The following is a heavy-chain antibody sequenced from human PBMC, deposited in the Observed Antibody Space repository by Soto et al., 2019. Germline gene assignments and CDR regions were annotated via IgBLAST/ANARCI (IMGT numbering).Heavy chain of an antibody. Sequence: ASVKVSCKASGYTFTGYYMHWVRQAPGQGLEWMGWINPNSGGTNYAQKFQGWVTMTRDTSISTAYMDLSRLRSDDTAVYYCSRARDYDFWSGYYRADLDYFDYWGQGTLVTVSS. CDR3: SRARDYDFWSGYYRADLDYFDY. V-gene: IGHV1-2*04. CDR1: GYTFTGYY. J-gene: IGHJ4*02. D-gene: IGHD3-3*01. CDR2: INPNSGGT.